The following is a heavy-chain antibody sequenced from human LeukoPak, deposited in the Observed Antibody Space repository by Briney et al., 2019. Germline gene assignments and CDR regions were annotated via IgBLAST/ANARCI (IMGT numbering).Heavy chain of an antibody. Sequence: SETLSLTCTVSGGSISSYYWSWIRQPPGKGLEWIGYIYYSGSTNYNPSLKSRVTISVDTPKNQFSLKLSSVTAADTAVYYCARDSGSSVDYWGQGTLVTVSS. CDR3: ARDSGSSVDY. CDR1: GGSISSYY. V-gene: IGHV4-59*01. J-gene: IGHJ4*02. CDR2: IYYSGST. D-gene: IGHD5-12*01.